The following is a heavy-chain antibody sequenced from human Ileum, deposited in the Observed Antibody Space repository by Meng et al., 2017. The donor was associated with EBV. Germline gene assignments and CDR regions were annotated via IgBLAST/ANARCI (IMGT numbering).Heavy chain of an antibody. V-gene: IGHV1-3*04. CDR1: GYTFTRYP. CDR2: INTDNGET. Sequence: QVQLVQSGAGGKKPGASVKLSCKASGYTFTRYPIHWVRQAPGQRPEWMGWINTDNGETEFSQKFQGRVTITRDTSATTAYMELISLRSEDTAVYYCASRPGFNIGPFDFWGQGTLVTVSS. CDR3: ASRPGFNIGPFDF. D-gene: IGHD3/OR15-3a*01. J-gene: IGHJ4*02.